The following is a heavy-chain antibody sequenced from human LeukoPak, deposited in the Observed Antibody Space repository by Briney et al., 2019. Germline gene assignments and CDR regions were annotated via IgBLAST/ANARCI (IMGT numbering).Heavy chain of an antibody. J-gene: IGHJ3*02. D-gene: IGHD3-3*01. CDR2: IKQDGSEK. V-gene: IGHV3-7*01. Sequence: GGSLRLSCAASGFTFSTYWMTWVRQAPGKGLEWVANIKQDGSEKYYVDSVKGRFTISRDNAKNSLYLQMNTLRAEDTSVYYCARDAFSRISIFGVVSDAFDIWGQGTMVTVSS. CDR1: GFTFSTYW. CDR3: ARDAFSRISIFGVVSDAFDI.